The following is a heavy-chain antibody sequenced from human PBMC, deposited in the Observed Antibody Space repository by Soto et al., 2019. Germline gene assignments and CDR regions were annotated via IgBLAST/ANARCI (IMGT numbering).Heavy chain of an antibody. CDR2: ISAYNGNT. CDR3: ASGIPIFGVVTSFKY. J-gene: IGHJ4*02. Sequence: GASVKCYVNASGYTFTSYVISWVRQAPGQVLDCMGWISAYNGNTNYAQKLQGRVTMNTDTSTSPAYMELRSLRSDHTAVYYCASGIPIFGVVTSFKYWGQGTLVNVST. V-gene: IGHV1-18*04. D-gene: IGHD3-3*01. CDR1: GYTFTSYV.